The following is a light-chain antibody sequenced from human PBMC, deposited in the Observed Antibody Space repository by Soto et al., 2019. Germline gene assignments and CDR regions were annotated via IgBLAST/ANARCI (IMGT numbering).Light chain of an antibody. CDR1: SSNIGAGYD. V-gene: IGLV1-40*01. CDR3: QSYDSSLSGRVV. J-gene: IGLJ2*01. CDR2: GNS. Sequence: QSALTQPPSVSGAPGQRVTISCTGSSSNIGAGYDVHWYQQLPGTAPKLLIYGNSNRPSGVPDRFSGSKSGTSASLAITGLQAEDEADYYCQSYDSSLSGRVVFGGGTQLTV.